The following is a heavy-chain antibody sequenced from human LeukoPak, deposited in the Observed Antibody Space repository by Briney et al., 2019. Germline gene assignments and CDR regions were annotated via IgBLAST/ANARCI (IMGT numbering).Heavy chain of an antibody. V-gene: IGHV1-2*02. J-gene: IGHJ4*02. D-gene: IGHD2-15*01. CDR1: GYTFTGYY. Sequence: GASVKVSCKASGYTFTGYYMHWVRQAPGQGLEWMGWINPNSGGTNYAQKFQGRVTMTRDTSISTAYMELSRLRSDDTAVYYCARAACSGGSCYFGYWGQGTLVTVSS. CDR2: INPNSGGT. CDR3: ARAACSGGSCYFGY.